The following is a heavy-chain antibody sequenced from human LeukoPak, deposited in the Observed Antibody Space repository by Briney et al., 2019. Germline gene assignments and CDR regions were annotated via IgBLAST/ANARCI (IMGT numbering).Heavy chain of an antibody. Sequence: GRSLRLSCAASGFTFSSYAMSWVRQAPGKGLEWVSAISGSGGSTYYADSVKGRFTISRDNSKNTLYLQMNSLRAEDTAVYYCAKVRLRGSYYFDYWGQGTLVTVSS. V-gene: IGHV3-23*01. D-gene: IGHD1-26*01. CDR3: AKVRLRGSYYFDY. J-gene: IGHJ4*02. CDR2: ISGSGGST. CDR1: GFTFSSYA.